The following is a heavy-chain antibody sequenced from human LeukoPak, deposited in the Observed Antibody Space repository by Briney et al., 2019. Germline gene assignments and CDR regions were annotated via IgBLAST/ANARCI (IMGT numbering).Heavy chain of an antibody. J-gene: IGHJ4*02. V-gene: IGHV1-46*01. CDR2: INPSGGST. Sequence: ASVKVSCKASGYTFSGYYMHWVRQAPGQGLEWMGIINPSGGSTSYAQKFQGRVTMTRDTSTSTVYMELSSLRSEDTAVYYCAREPSGGYCSSTSCFFDYWGQGPLVPVSS. CDR3: AREPSGGYCSSTSCFFDY. D-gene: IGHD2-2*01. CDR1: GYTFSGYY.